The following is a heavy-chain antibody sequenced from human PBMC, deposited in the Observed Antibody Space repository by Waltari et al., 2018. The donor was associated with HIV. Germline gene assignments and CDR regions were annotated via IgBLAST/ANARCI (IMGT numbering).Heavy chain of an antibody. CDR1: GYTFTSYG. CDR3: ARGFNDFWSGENWFDP. CDR2: MSAYNGNT. J-gene: IGHJ5*02. V-gene: IGHV1-18*01. D-gene: IGHD3-3*01. Sequence: QVQLVQSGAEVKKPGASVKVSCKASGYTFTSYGISWVRQAPGQGLEWMGWMSAYNGNTNYAQKLQVRVTMTTDTSTSTAYMELRSLRSDDTAVYYCARGFNDFWSGENWFDPWGQGTLVTVSS.